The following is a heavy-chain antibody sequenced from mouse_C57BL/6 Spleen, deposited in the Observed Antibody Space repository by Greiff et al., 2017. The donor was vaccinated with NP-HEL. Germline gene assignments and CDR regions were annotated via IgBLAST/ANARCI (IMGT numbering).Heavy chain of an antibody. CDR1: GYTFTSYW. CDR2: IDPSDSYT. CDR3: ERVHYSNPYYAMDY. D-gene: IGHD2-5*01. J-gene: IGHJ4*01. V-gene: IGHV1-69*01. Sequence: VQLQQPGAELVMPGASVKLSCKASGYTFTSYWMHWVKQRPGQGLEWIGEIDPSDSYTNYNQKFKGKSTLTVDKSSSTAYMQLSSLTSEDSAVYYCERVHYSNPYYAMDYWGQGTSVTVSS.